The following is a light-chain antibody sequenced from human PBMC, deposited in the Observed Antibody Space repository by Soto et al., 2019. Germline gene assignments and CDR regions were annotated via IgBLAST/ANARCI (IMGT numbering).Light chain of an antibody. V-gene: IGKV1D-13*01. CDR3: QQFNNFWT. J-gene: IGKJ1*01. Sequence: AIQLTQSPSSLSASVGDRVTITCRASQGISSALAWYQQKPGKAPKLLIYDASSLESGVPSRFSGSGSGTEFTLTISSLQPEDFATYYCQQFNNFWTFGQGTKVEIK. CDR2: DAS. CDR1: QGISSA.